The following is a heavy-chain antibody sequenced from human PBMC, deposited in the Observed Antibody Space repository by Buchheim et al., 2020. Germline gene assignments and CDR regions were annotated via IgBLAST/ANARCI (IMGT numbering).Heavy chain of an antibody. V-gene: IGHV3-21*02. Sequence: EVQLVESGGGLVKPGGSLRLSCAATGFTLNRHTMNWVRQAPGKGLEWVSSISSSSRHIDYADSVKGRSTISRDNAKNALSLQMNSLRAEDTAVYYCARTADSEYYFDYWGQGTL. J-gene: IGHJ4*02. CDR3: ARTADSEYYFDY. D-gene: IGHD2-2*01. CDR1: GFTLNRHT. CDR2: ISSSSRHI.